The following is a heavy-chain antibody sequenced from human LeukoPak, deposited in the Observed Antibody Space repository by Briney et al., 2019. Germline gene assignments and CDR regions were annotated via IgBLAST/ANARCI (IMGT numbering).Heavy chain of an antibody. J-gene: IGHJ4*02. CDR3: ARADLSLYDSSGYNLDY. D-gene: IGHD3-22*01. V-gene: IGHV1-3*01. CDR2: INAGNGNT. CDR1: GYTFTSYA. Sequence: ASVKVSCKASGYTFTSYAMHWVRQAPGQRLEWMGWINAGNGNTNYAQKLQGRVTMTTDTSTSTAYMELRSLRSDDTAVYYCARADLSLYDSSGYNLDYWGQGTLVTVSS.